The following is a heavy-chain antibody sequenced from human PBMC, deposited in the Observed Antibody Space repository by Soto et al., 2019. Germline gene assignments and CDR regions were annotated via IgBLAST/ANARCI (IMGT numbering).Heavy chain of an antibody. D-gene: IGHD6-19*01. CDR1: GDSFSSNSVT. Sequence: QVQLQQSGPGLVKPSQTLSLTCAISGDSFSSNSVTWNWIRQSPSRGLEWLGRTYYRSKWYNDYAVSVKSRITNNPDTSKNQFSLQLNSVTPEDTAVYYCARLGGGSGWYMGSEFDYWGQGTLVTVSS. CDR3: ARLGGGSGWYMGSEFDY. J-gene: IGHJ4*02. CDR2: TYYRSKWYN. V-gene: IGHV6-1*01.